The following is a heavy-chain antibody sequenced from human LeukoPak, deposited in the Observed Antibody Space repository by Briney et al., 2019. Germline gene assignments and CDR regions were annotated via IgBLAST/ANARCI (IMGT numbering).Heavy chain of an antibody. Sequence: GGSLRLSCAASGFTFSSYWMHWVRQAPGKGLEWVSSIGSSGSYKYYADSVKGRFTVSRDNAKNSLYLQMNSLRPEDTAMYYCARDDYGPKGDYWGQGTLVTVSS. CDR1: GFTFSSYW. J-gene: IGHJ4*02. CDR2: IGSSGSYK. CDR3: ARDDYGPKGDY. D-gene: IGHD4-17*01. V-gene: IGHV3-21*06.